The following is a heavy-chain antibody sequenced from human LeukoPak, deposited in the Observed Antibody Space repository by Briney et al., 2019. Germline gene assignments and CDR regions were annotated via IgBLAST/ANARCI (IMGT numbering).Heavy chain of an antibody. D-gene: IGHD6-6*01. J-gene: IGHJ4*02. Sequence: PSETLSLTCAVYGASFSGDYWSWIRQPPGKGLEWIGDINESGSTNYHPSLKSRVTMSVDTSNNHFSLRLTSLTAADTAVYYCARMRPELDYWGQGTLVTVSS. CDR1: GASFSGDY. V-gene: IGHV4-34*01. CDR3: ARMRPELDY. CDR2: INESGST.